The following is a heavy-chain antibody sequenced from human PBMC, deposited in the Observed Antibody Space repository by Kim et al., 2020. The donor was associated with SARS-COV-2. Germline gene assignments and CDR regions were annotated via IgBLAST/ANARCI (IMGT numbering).Heavy chain of an antibody. Sequence: KRYNDYAVSVKSEITHNPDPSKNQFSQQLNSVTPEDTAVYYCARKNYFDYWGQGTLVTVSS. CDR2: KRYN. CDR3: ARKNYFDY. J-gene: IGHJ4*02. V-gene: IGHV6-1*01.